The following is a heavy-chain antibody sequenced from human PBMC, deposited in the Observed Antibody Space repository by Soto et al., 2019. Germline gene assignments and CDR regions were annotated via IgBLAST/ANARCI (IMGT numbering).Heavy chain of an antibody. CDR2: ISSSGSTI. V-gene: IGHV3-11*01. CDR3: AREGAYSSSWPEYYYYGMDV. Sequence: KLGGSLRLSCAASGFTFSDYYMSWIRQAPGKGLEWVSYISSSGSTIYYADSVKGRFTISRDNAKNSLYLQMNSLRAEDTAVYYCAREGAYSSSWPEYYYYGMDVWGQGTTVTVSS. CDR1: GFTFSDYY. J-gene: IGHJ6*02. D-gene: IGHD6-13*01.